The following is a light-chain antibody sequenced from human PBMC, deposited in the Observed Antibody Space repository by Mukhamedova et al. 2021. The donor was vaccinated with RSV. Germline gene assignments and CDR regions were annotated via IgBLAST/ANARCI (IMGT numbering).Light chain of an antibody. J-gene: IGKJ4*01. V-gene: IGKV1-27*01. CDR2: GAS. Sequence: WYQRRVHGRGPKLLNYGASSLQSGVPSRFSGSGSGTDFTLTISSLQSEDVATYFCQHYNNIPHTFGGGTKVEI. CDR3: QHYNNIPHT.